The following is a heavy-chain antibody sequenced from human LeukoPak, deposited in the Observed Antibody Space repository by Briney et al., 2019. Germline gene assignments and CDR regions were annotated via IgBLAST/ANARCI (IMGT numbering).Heavy chain of an antibody. J-gene: IGHJ6*03. Sequence: ASVKVSCKASGYTFTGYYMHWVRQAPGQGLEWMGWINPNSGGTNYAQKFQGRVTMTRDTSISTAYMELSRLRSDDTAVYYCARSPHTVGYYYYYMDVWGKGTTVTVSS. CDR3: ARSPHTVGYYYYYMDV. CDR1: GYTFTGYY. CDR2: INPNSGGT. D-gene: IGHD4-11*01. V-gene: IGHV1-2*02.